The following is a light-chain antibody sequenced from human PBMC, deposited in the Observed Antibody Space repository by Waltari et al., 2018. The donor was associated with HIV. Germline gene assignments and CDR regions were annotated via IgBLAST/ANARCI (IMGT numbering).Light chain of an antibody. V-gene: IGLV2-23*01. CDR3: CSYAGSNTYL. Sequence: QSALTQPASVSGFPGQSITISCTGSSSDVGSYNYVSWYQQHPGKAPKLLIYDGSKRPSWVSYRFSGAKSGNTASLTISGLQAEDEADYYCCSYAGSNTYLFGTGTEVTVL. J-gene: IGLJ1*01. CDR1: SSDVGSYNY. CDR2: DGS.